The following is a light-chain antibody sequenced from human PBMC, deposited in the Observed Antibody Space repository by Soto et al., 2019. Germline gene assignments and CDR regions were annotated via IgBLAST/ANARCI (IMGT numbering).Light chain of an antibody. CDR2: DTS. Sequence: EIVLTQSPATLSLSPGERATLSCRASQSVINYLAWYQQKPGQAPRLLIYDTSNRATGIPARFSGSGSGTDFTLIISSLEPEDFAVYYCQQYGSSQWTFGQGTKVDIK. CDR1: QSVINY. V-gene: IGKV3-11*01. J-gene: IGKJ1*01. CDR3: QQYGSSQWT.